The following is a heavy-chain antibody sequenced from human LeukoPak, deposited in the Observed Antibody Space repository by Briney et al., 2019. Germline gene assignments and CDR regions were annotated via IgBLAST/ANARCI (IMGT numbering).Heavy chain of an antibody. Sequence: GGSLRLSCAASGFRFSDYSMTWVRQAPGKGLEGVSGISRGGANTYHADSVRGRFTISRDNSKNTLYLQMNGLRGEDTAVYYCANVIPRYTGSSVGGLDIWGQGTMVTVSS. V-gene: IGHV3-23*01. D-gene: IGHD1-26*01. CDR2: ISRGGANT. CDR3: ANVIPRYTGSSVGGLDI. J-gene: IGHJ3*02. CDR1: GFRFSDYS.